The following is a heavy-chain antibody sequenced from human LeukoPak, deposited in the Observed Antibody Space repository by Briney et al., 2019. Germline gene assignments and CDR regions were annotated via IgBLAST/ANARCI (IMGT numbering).Heavy chain of an antibody. V-gene: IGHV4-59*01. J-gene: IGHJ4*02. CDR2: IYYSGST. Sequence: ASETLSLTCTVSGDPISGNYWTWIRQPPGKGLEWIGYIYYSGSTNFNPSLKGRVTMSVDTSKNQFSLKLSSVTAADTAVYYCARTEYYFDHWGQGTLVTVSS. CDR1: GDPISGNY. D-gene: IGHD3-10*01. CDR3: ARTEYYFDH.